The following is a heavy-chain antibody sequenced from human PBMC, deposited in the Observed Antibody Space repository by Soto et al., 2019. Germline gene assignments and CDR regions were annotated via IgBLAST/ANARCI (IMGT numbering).Heavy chain of an antibody. CDR1: GGSFSGYY. D-gene: IGHD3-3*01. V-gene: IGHV4-34*01. Sequence: QVQLQQWGAGLLKPSETLSLTCAVYGGSFSGYYWSWIRQPPGKGLEWIGEINHSGSTNYNPSLKSRVTLSVDPSKNQFSLNMSSVTAADTALYYCARGFRRGYYDFWSGYYQGNNWFDPCGQGTLVTVSS. J-gene: IGHJ5*02. CDR3: ARGFRRGYYDFWSGYYQGNNWFDP. CDR2: INHSGST.